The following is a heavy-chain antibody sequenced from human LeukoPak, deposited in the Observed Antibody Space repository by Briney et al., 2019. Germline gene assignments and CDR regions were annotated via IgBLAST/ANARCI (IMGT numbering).Heavy chain of an antibody. CDR3: ARDHYSGYDY. J-gene: IGHJ4*02. D-gene: IGHD5-12*01. CDR2: INIDGSST. V-gene: IGHV3-74*01. Sequence: QPGGSLRLSRAASGFTFSSYWMHWVRQAPGKALVWVSRINIDGSSTSYADSVKGRFTISRDNAKNTLYLQMNSLRAEDTAVYYCARDHYSGYDYWGQGTLVTVSS. CDR1: GFTFSSYW.